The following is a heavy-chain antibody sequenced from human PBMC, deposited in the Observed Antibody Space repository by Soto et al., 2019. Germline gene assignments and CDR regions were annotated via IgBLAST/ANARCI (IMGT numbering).Heavy chain of an antibody. CDR2: IYYSGST. CDR3: ARDAGITGNPTLDY. D-gene: IGHD1-20*01. CDR1: GGSISSYY. J-gene: IGHJ4*02. Sequence: SETLSLTCTVSGGSISSYYWSWIRQPPGKGLEWIGYIYYSGSTNYNPSLKSRVTISVDTSKNQFSLKLSSVTAADTAGYYCARDAGITGNPTLDYWGQGTLVTVSS. V-gene: IGHV4-59*01.